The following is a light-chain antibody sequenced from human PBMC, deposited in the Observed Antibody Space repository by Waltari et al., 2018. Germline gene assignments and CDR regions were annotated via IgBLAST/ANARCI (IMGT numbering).Light chain of an antibody. CDR2: GAS. V-gene: IGKV3-15*01. Sequence: TVLTQSPATLSVSPGEIGTLSCRTRQSVGTYLAWYQQRPGQAPRLLIYGASTRATGIPARFSGRGSGTEVTLTISGLQSEDSAVYYCQQYNNWPPGTFGQGTKVEI. J-gene: IGKJ1*01. CDR1: QSVGTY. CDR3: QQYNNWPPGT.